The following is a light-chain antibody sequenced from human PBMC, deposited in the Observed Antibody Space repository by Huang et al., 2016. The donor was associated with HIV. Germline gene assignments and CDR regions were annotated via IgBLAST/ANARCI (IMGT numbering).Light chain of an antibody. CDR3: QKYDSAPRT. V-gene: IGKV1-27*01. Sequence: DIQMTQSPSSLSAFVGDTVTITCRASQVIGNSVAWYQQKPGSPPKLLIYVASTLQSGVPSRFSGSGSCTDFTLTISNLQTEDIATYYCQKYDSAPRTFGQGTRV. CDR1: QVIGNS. J-gene: IGKJ1*01. CDR2: VAS.